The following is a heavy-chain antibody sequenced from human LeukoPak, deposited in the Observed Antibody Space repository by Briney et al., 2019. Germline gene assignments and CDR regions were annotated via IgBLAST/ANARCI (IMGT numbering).Heavy chain of an antibody. J-gene: IGHJ5*02. CDR2: IYPGDSDT. CDR1: GYSFTNYW. CDR3: ARSTTVVAFNWFDL. Sequence: GDSLKISCKGSGYSFTNYWIGWVRQMPGKGREWMGIIYPGDSDTRYSPSFQGQVTISADKSINTAYLQWSSLKASDTAMYYCARSTTVVAFNWFDLWGQGTLVTVSS. D-gene: IGHD4-23*01. V-gene: IGHV5-51*01.